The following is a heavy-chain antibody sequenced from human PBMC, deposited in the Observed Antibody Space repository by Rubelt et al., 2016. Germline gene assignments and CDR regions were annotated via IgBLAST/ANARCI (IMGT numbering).Heavy chain of an antibody. D-gene: IGHD5-24*01. Sequence: EVQLVESGGGLIQPGGSLRLSCVCSGFTFNRYSINWVRQTPGKGLEWVSYIGGSSRPIYYADSVEGRFTISRDNAKNSVYLQMNGLRAEDTAVYYCARGIEMASEVFDYWGQGILVAVSS. V-gene: IGHV3-48*04. CDR1: GFTFNRYS. CDR2: IGGSSRPI. J-gene: IGHJ4*02. CDR3: ARGIEMASEVFDY.